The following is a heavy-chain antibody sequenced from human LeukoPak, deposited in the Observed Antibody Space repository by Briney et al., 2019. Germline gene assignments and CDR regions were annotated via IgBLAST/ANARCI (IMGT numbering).Heavy chain of an antibody. CDR3: ARVSPNTVTTLQYSDY. V-gene: IGHV3-7*01. J-gene: IGHJ4*02. CDR1: GFTLSSYW. CDR2: IKQDGREK. D-gene: IGHD4-17*01. Sequence: GGSLRLSCAASGFTLSSYWMSWVRQAPGKGLEWVANIKQDGREKYYVDSVKGRFTISRDNAKNSLYLQMNSLRAEDTAVYYCARVSPNTVTTLQYSDYWGQGTLVTVSS.